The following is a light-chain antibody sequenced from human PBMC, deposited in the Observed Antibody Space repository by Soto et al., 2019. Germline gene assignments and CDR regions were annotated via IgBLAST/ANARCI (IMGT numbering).Light chain of an antibody. J-gene: IGKJ5*01. Sequence: EIVLTQSPATLSLSPGERATLSCRASQSVSSYLAWYQQKPGQAPRLLISDASNRATGIPARFSGSGSGTDFTLTISSLEPEDFAVYYCQQRSNWPQITFGQGTRLEIK. CDR1: QSVSSY. CDR2: DAS. CDR3: QQRSNWPQIT. V-gene: IGKV3-11*01.